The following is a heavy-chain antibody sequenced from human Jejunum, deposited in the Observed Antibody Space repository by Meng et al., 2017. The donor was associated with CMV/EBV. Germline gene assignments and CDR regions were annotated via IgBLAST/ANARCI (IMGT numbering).Heavy chain of an antibody. J-gene: IGHJ4*02. CDR2: IVTSGHTV. V-gene: IGHV3-48*03. CDR3: AKKYSGSFDY. Sequence: SCAASGFTFSSYEMNWVRQAPGKGLEWVSPIVTSGHTVHYGDSVKGRFTISRDNSKNTLYLQMNSLRAEDTAVYYCAKKYSGSFDYWGQGTLVTVSS. D-gene: IGHD1-26*01. CDR1: GFTFSSYE.